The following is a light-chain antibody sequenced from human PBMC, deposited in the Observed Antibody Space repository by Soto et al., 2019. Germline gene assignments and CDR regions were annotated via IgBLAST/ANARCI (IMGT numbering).Light chain of an antibody. CDR2: EVS. V-gene: IGLV2-14*01. CDR3: NSYTGSSTLEV. J-gene: IGLJ1*01. Sequence: QSALTQPASVSGAPGQSITISCTGTSSDVGGYNYVSWYQQHPGKAPKLMIYEVSNRPSGVSNRFSGSKSGNTASLTISGLQAEDEDDYYCNSYTGSSTLEVFGTGTKLTVL. CDR1: SSDVGGYNY.